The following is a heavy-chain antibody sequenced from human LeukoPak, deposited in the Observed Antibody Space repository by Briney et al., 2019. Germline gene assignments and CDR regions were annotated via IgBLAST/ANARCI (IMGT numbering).Heavy chain of an antibody. Sequence: TGRSLRLSCAASGFTFSSYGMHWVRQAPGKGLEWVAVIWYDGSNKYYPDSVQGRFTISRDNSKNTLYLQVNSLRAEDTAVYYFSRDRSMSGWYIDLWGRGTLVTVSS. D-gene: IGHD2/OR15-2a*01. J-gene: IGHJ2*01. CDR2: IWYDGSNK. CDR1: GFTFSSYG. V-gene: IGHV3-33*01. CDR3: SRDRSMSGWYIDL.